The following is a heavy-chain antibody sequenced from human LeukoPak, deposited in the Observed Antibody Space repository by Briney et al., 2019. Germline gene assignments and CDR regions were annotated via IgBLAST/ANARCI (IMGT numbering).Heavy chain of an antibody. J-gene: IGHJ6*03. CDR3: ARIYGSGSSDYYYYYYMVV. V-gene: IGHV5-51*01. CDR1: GYSFTSYW. CDR2: IYPGDSDT. D-gene: IGHD3-10*01. Sequence: GESLKISCKGSGYSFTSYWIGWVRQMPGKGLEWMGIIYPGDSDTRYSPSFQGQVTISADKSISTAYLQWSSLKASDTAMYYCARIYGSGSSDYYYYYYMVVWGKGTTVTISS.